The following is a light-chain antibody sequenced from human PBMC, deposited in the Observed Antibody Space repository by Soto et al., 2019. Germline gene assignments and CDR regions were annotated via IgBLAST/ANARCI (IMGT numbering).Light chain of an antibody. CDR3: QQYNSYSGT. CDR1: QSISSW. J-gene: IGKJ1*01. CDR2: DAS. V-gene: IGKV1-5*01. Sequence: DIQMSQSPSTLSASVGDRVTITCRASQSISSWLAWYQQKPGIAPKLLIYDASSLESGVPSRFSGTGSGTEFTLTIRSLQPDDFATYYCQQYNSYSGTFGQGTKVDI.